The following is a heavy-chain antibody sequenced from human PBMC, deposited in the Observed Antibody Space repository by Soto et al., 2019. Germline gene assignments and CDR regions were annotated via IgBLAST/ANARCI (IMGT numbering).Heavy chain of an antibody. J-gene: IGHJ4*02. D-gene: IGHD1-7*01. Sequence: LRLSCAASGFTFSGYAMSWVRQAPGKGLEWVSAISGSGGSTYYADSVKGRFTISRDNSKNTLYLQMNSLRAEDTAVYYCAKDYRPGTKEEFDYWGQGTLVTVSS. CDR1: GFTFSGYA. CDR2: ISGSGGST. CDR3: AKDYRPGTKEEFDY. V-gene: IGHV3-23*01.